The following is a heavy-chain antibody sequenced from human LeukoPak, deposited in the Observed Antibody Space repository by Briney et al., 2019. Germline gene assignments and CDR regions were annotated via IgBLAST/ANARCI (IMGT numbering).Heavy chain of an antibody. D-gene: IGHD2-21*02. Sequence: PGGSLRLSCAASGFTFSSYGMHWVRQAPGKGLEWVAVIWYDGSNKYYADSVKGRFTISRDNSKNTLYLQMNSLRAEDTAVYYCARGLGHIVVVTAIPDWGQGTMVTVSS. V-gene: IGHV3-33*01. CDR3: ARGLGHIVVVTAIPD. CDR2: IWYDGSNK. J-gene: IGHJ3*01. CDR1: GFTFSSYG.